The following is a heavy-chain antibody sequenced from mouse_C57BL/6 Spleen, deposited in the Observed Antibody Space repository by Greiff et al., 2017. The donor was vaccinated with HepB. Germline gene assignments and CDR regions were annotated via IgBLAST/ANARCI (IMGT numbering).Heavy chain of an antibody. J-gene: IGHJ1*03. CDR1: GYTFTDYY. V-gene: IGHV1-26*01. Sequence: EVQLQQSGPELVKPGASVKISCKASGYTFTDYYMNWVKQSHGKSLEWIGDINPNNGGTSYNQKFKGKATLTVDKSSSTAYMELRSLTSEDSAVYYCARRRIGYYYDSYWYFDVWGTGTTVTVSS. D-gene: IGHD2-4*01. CDR2: INPNNGGT. CDR3: ARRRIGYYYDSYWYFDV.